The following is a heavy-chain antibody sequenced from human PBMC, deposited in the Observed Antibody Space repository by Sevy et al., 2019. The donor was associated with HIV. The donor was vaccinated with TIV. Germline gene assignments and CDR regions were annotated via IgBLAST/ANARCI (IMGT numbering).Heavy chain of an antibody. CDR2: IRSKDYGGAT. Sequence: GGSLRLSCTGSGFTFGDYAMSWFRQAPGMGLEWVGLIRSKDYGGATEYAASVKGRFTISRDDSKSIADLQMNSLKAEDTAVYYCTRGYYYDSSGYFDYWGQGTLVTVSS. J-gene: IGHJ4*02. CDR1: GFTFGDYA. CDR3: TRGYYYDSSGYFDY. D-gene: IGHD3-22*01. V-gene: IGHV3-49*03.